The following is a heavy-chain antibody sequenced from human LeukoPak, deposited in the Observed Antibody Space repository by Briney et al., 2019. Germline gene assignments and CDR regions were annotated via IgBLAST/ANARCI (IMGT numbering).Heavy chain of an antibody. CDR3: ASRLYCSNTRCRNFPFAY. CDR1: GGTFSSYA. V-gene: IGHV1-69*01. J-gene: IGHJ4*02. D-gene: IGHD2-2*01. Sequence: SVKVSCEASGGTFSSYAINWVRQAPGQGLEWMGGIIPILATANYAQKFQDRVTITADESTSTAYMELSSLRSEDTAIYYCASRLYCSNTRCRNFPFAYWGQGTLVTVSS. CDR2: IIPILATA.